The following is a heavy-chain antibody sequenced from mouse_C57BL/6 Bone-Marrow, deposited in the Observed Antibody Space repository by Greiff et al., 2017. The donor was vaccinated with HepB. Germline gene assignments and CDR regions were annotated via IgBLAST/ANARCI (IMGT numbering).Heavy chain of an antibody. CDR1: GYSFTGYY. Sequence: VQLQQSGPELVKPGASVKISCKASGYSFTGYYMNWVKQSPEKSLEWIGEINPSTGGTTYNQKFKAKATLTADKSSSTAYMQLKSLTSEDSAVYYCARYYYGSSYPYYYAMDYWGQGTSVTVSS. J-gene: IGHJ4*01. CDR2: INPSTGGT. V-gene: IGHV1-42*01. CDR3: ARYYYGSSYPYYYAMDY. D-gene: IGHD1-1*01.